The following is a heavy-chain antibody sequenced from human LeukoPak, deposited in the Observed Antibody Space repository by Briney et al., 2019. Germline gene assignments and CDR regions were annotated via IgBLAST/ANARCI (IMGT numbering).Heavy chain of an antibody. J-gene: IGHJ4*02. Sequence: ETLSLTCTVSGGSIRSGDSWNWVRQAPGKGLEWVSSISSSSSYIYYADSVKGRFTISRDNAKNSLYLQMNSLRAEDTAVYYCARVGGTERWLQLTYYFDYWGQGTLVTVSS. CDR1: GGSIRSGD. V-gene: IGHV3-21*01. CDR3: ARVGGTERWLQLTYYFDY. D-gene: IGHD5-24*01. CDR2: ISSSSSYI.